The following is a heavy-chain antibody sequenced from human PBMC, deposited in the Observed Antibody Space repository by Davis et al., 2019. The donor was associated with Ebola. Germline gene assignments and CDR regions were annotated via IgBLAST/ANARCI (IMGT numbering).Heavy chain of an antibody. CDR2: IYSGGST. Sequence: GESLKISCAASGFTVSSNYMSWVRQAPGKGLEWVSVIYSGGSTYYADSVKGRFIISRDNSKNTLYLQMNSLRAEDTAVYYCARDGLAYCGGDCYSFDYWGQGTLVTVSS. J-gene: IGHJ4*02. CDR3: ARDGLAYCGGDCYSFDY. CDR1: GFTVSSNY. D-gene: IGHD2-21*01. V-gene: IGHV3-66*01.